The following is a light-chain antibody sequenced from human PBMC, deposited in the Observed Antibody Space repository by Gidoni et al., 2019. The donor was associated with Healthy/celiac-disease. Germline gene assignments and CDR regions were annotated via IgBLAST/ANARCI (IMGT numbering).Light chain of an antibody. V-gene: IGLV1-47*01. CDR2: RNN. CDR1: SSNIGSNY. CDR3: AAWDDSLSVYV. J-gene: IGLJ1*01. Sequence: QSVLTQPPSASGTPGQRVTISCSGSSSNIGSNYVYWYQQLPGTAPKLLIYRNNQRPSGVPDRFSGSKSSTSASLAISGLRSEDEADYYCAAWDDSLSVYVFGTGTKVTVL.